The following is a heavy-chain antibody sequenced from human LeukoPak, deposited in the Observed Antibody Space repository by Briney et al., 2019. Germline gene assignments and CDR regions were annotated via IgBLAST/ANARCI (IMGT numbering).Heavy chain of an antibody. CDR3: ARGGSYLSAFDI. V-gene: IGHV3-23*01. Sequence: PGGSLRLSCAASGFIFSSYAMSWVRQAPGKGLEWVSTISNSDGSTYYADSVKGRFSISRDNAENTLYLQMNSLRAEDTAVYYCARGGSYLSAFDIWGQGTMVTVSS. CDR2: ISNSDGST. J-gene: IGHJ3*02. D-gene: IGHD1-26*01. CDR1: GFIFSSYA.